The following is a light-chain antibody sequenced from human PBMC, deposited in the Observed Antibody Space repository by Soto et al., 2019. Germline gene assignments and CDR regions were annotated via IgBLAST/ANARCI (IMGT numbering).Light chain of an antibody. CDR3: QQSNSYSLT. Sequence: DIQMTQSPSTLSASVGDRVTITCRASQSISSWLAWYQQKPGKAPKLLIYRASSLQSGVPSRFSGSGSGTEFTLTISSLQPDDFATYYCQQSNSYSLTFGGGTKVEIK. V-gene: IGKV1-5*03. J-gene: IGKJ4*01. CDR2: RAS. CDR1: QSISSW.